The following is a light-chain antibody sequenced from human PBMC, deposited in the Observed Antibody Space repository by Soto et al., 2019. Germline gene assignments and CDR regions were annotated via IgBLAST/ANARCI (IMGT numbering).Light chain of an antibody. J-gene: IGLJ2*01. V-gene: IGLV3-21*04. Sequence: SYELTQPPSVSVAPGETATITCGGDNIESKSVHWYQQKPGQAPVLVIYYDRDRPSGIPERFSGSNSGDTATLTISRVEAGDEADYYCQVWDGDSDHVVFGGGTKLTVL. CDR3: QVWDGDSDHVV. CDR1: NIESKS. CDR2: YDR.